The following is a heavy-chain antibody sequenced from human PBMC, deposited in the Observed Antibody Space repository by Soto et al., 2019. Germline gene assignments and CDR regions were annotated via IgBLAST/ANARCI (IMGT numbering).Heavy chain of an antibody. Sequence: GQSLKISWKGSAYIFTSYWIGWVRHIPGKGLEWMGIIYPGDSDTRYSPSFQGQVTISADKSISTAYLQWSSLKASDTAMYYCARHYSRSYYYYYGMDVWGQGTTVTVSS. J-gene: IGHJ6*02. CDR2: IYPGDSDT. CDR3: ARHYSRSYYYYYGMDV. CDR1: AYIFTSYW. V-gene: IGHV5-51*01. D-gene: IGHD6-6*01.